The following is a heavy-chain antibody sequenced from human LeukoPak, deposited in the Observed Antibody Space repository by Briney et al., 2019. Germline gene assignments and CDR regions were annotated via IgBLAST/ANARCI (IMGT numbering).Heavy chain of an antibody. CDR1: GGSISSYY. J-gene: IGHJ4*02. V-gene: IGHV4-59*08. D-gene: IGHD3-10*01. CDR2: IYYSGST. Sequence: SETLSLTCTVSGGSISSYYWSWIRQPPGKGLEWIVYIYYSGSTNYNPSLKSRVTISVDTSKNQFSLKLSSVTAADTAVYYCARHHGSWSPLFDYWGQGTLVTVSS. CDR3: ARHHGSWSPLFDY.